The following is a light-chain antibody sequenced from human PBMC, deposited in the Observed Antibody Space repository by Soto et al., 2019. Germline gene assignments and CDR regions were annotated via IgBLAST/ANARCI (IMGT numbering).Light chain of an antibody. V-gene: IGKV3-15*01. J-gene: IGKJ4*01. CDR1: QSVSSH. CDR2: NAS. Sequence: DIVMTQSPSTLSVSAGERATLACRASQSVSSHLAWYLQTPVQVPRRLICNASHRATAIPARFSGSASVTEFTLTITILQSEDFAVYHCQHYNNWPHTFGGGTKVEIK. CDR3: QHYNNWPHT.